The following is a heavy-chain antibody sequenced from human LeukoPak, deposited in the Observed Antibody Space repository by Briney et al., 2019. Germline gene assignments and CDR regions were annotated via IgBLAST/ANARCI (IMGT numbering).Heavy chain of an antibody. CDR1: GYTFTSYD. CDR3: ARRGWGFIAAAAAYFDY. D-gene: IGHD6-13*01. Sequence: ASVKVSCKASGYTFTSYDINWVRQATGQGLEWMGWMNPNSGNTGYAQKFQGRVTITRNTSISTAYMELSSLRSEDTAVYYCARRGWGFIAAAAAYFDYWGQGTLVTVSS. V-gene: IGHV1-8*03. J-gene: IGHJ4*02. CDR2: MNPNSGNT.